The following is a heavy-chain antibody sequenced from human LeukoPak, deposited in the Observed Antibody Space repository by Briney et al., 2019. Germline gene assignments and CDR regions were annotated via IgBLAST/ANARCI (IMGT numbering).Heavy chain of an antibody. Sequence: GGSLRLSCAASVFTFSSYAMSWVRQAPGKGLEWVSGISGSGGSTYYADSVKGRFTISRDNSKNTLYLQMNSLRAEDTAVYYCTKAVSCSSTSCYRSYGMDVWGQGTTVTVSS. V-gene: IGHV3-23*01. CDR3: TKAVSCSSTSCYRSYGMDV. CDR2: ISGSGGST. CDR1: VFTFSSYA. D-gene: IGHD2-2*02. J-gene: IGHJ6*02.